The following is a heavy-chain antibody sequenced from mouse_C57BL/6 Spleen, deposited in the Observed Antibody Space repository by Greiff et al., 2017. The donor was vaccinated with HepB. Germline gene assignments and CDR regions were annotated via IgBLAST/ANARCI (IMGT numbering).Heavy chain of an antibody. V-gene: IGHV5-17*01. J-gene: IGHJ1*03. CDR1: GFTFSDYG. CDR3: ARKDIPAPLYFDV. CDR2: ISSGSSTI. Sequence: EVQGVESGGGLVKPGGSLKLSCAASGFTFSDYGMHWVRQAPEKGLEWVAYISSGSSTIYYADTVKGRFTISRDNAKNTLFLQMTSLRSEDTAMYYCARKDIPAPLYFDVWGTGTTVTVSS.